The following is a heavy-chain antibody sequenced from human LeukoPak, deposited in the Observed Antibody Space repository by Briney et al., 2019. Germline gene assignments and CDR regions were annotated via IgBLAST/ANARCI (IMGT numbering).Heavy chain of an antibody. CDR1: GYTFTGYY. J-gene: IGHJ6*02. D-gene: IGHD5-12*01. CDR2: INPNGGGT. Sequence: GASVKVSCKASGYTFTGYYMHWVRQAPGQGLEWMGWINPNGGGTNYAQKFQGRVTMTRDTSISTAYMELSRLRSDDTAVYYCASPFMYSGYPSKYYYYYGMDVWGQGTTVTVSS. CDR3: ASPFMYSGYPSKYYYYYGMDV. V-gene: IGHV1-2*02.